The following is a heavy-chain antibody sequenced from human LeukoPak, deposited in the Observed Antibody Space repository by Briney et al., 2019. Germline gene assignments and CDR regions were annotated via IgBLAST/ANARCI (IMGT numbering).Heavy chain of an antibody. CDR3: ARDLAQADAFDI. CDR2: IYHSGST. J-gene: IGHJ3*02. CDR1: GGSISSSNW. V-gene: IGHV4-4*02. Sequence: SETLSLTCAVSGGSISSSNWWSWVRQPPGKGLEWIGEIYHSGSTNYNPSLKSRVTISVDRSKNQFSLKLSSVTAADTAVYYCARDLAQADAFDIWGQGTMVTVSS.